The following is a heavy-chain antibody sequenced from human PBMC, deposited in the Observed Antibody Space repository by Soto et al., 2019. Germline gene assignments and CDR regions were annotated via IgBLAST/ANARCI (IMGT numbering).Heavy chain of an antibody. Sequence: GASVKVSCKASGGTFSIYTIIWVRQAPGQGLEWMGRIIPILGIANYAQKFQGRVTITADKSTSTAYMELSSLRSEDTAVYYCAREVVVAATGYFDLWGRGTLVTVSS. CDR3: AREVVVAATGYFDL. D-gene: IGHD2-15*01. CDR1: GGTFSIYT. V-gene: IGHV1-69*04. CDR2: IIPILGIA. J-gene: IGHJ2*01.